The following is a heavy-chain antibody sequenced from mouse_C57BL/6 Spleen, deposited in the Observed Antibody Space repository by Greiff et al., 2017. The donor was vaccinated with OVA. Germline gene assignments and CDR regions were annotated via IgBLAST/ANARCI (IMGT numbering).Heavy chain of an antibody. J-gene: IGHJ4*01. V-gene: IGHV3-6*01. CDR3: AREDYGSSDAMDY. CDR1: GYSITSGYY. CDR2: ISYDGSN. D-gene: IGHD1-1*01. Sequence: EVKVEESGPGLVKPSQSLSLTCSVTGYSITSGYYWNWIRQFPGNKLEWMGYISYDGSNNYNPSLKNRISITRDTSKNQFFLKLNSVTTEDTATYYCAREDYGSSDAMDYWGQGTSVTVSS.